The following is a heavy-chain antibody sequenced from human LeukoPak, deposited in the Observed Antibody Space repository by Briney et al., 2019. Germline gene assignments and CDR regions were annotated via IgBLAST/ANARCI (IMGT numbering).Heavy chain of an antibody. Sequence: SETLSLTCTVSGGSISSGGYYWSWIRQHPGKGLEWIGYIYYSGSTYYNPSLKSRVTISVDTSKNQFSLKLSSVTAADTAVYYCAGGTRSYDFWSVRGSWFDPWGQGTLATVSS. CDR1: GGSISSGGYY. V-gene: IGHV4-31*03. J-gene: IGHJ5*02. CDR2: IYYSGST. CDR3: AGGTRSYDFWSVRGSWFDP. D-gene: IGHD3-3*01.